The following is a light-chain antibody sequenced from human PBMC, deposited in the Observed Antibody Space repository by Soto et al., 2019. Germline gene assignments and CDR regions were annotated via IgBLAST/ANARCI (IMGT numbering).Light chain of an antibody. V-gene: IGLV2-11*01. CDR3: CAYADTFYV. Sequence: QSVLTQPRSVSGSPGQSVTISCTGTSSDVGSYKDVSWYQHHPGKVPKLMIYDVSERPSGVPDRFSGSKSGNTGSLTISGLQAEDEANYYCCAYADTFYVFGTGTKLTVL. J-gene: IGLJ1*01. CDR1: SSDVGSYKD. CDR2: DVS.